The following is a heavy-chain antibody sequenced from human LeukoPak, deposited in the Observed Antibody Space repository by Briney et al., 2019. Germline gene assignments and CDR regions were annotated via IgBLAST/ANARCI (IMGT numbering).Heavy chain of an antibody. J-gene: IGHJ4*02. CDR3: ARAVGATIDYFDY. D-gene: IGHD1-26*01. V-gene: IGHV1-69*01. Sequence: ASVKVSCKASGGTFSSYAISWVRQAHGQGLEWMGGIIPIFGTANYAQKFQGRVTITADESTSTAYMELSSLRSEDTAVYYCARAVGATIDYFDYWGQGTLVTVSS. CDR2: IIPIFGTA. CDR1: GGTFSSYA.